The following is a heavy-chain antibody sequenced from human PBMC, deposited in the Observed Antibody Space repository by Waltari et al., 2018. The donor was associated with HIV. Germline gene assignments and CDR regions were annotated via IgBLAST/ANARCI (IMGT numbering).Heavy chain of an antibody. D-gene: IGHD2-8*01. CDR1: GDSINNYY. Sequence: QVQLQESGPGLVNPSETLSLTCTVSGDSINNYYWIWIRQPPGKGLDWIGYMSYTGKPNYNPSLKSRVTISVDTSKNQVSLKLSPVTATDTAVYFCARAGRNGHKTGWFDPWGQGTLVTVSS. J-gene: IGHJ5*02. V-gene: IGHV4-59*01. CDR2: MSYTGKP. CDR3: ARAGRNGHKTGWFDP.